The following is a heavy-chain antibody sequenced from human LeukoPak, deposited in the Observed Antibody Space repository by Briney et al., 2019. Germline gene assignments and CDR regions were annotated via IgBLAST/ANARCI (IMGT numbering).Heavy chain of an antibody. D-gene: IGHD3-3*01. Sequence: SETLSLTCTVSGGSFGSFYWSWIRQPAGKGLEWIGRINSSGNTRYNPSLQSRVTVSVDTSKNQFSLNLRPVTAADTAVYYCATSTIFGMDSNYFGPWGPGTLVTVSS. V-gene: IGHV4-4*07. CDR3: ATSTIFGMDSNYFGP. J-gene: IGHJ5*02. CDR1: GGSFGSFY. CDR2: INSSGNT.